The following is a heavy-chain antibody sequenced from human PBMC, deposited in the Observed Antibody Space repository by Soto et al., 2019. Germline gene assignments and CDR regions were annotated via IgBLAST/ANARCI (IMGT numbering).Heavy chain of an antibody. V-gene: IGHV3-23*01. CDR2: IGGRGGNA. CDR3: AKARHSGDFAGSYAS. D-gene: IGHD2-21*02. J-gene: IGHJ5*02. CDR1: GFSFIDYA. Sequence: GGSLRLSCAASGFSFIDYAINWVRQVPGRGLEYVAGIGGRGGNAFYADSMKGRFSISRDNSKNTVYLHMHNLRVDDSAMYYCAKARHSGDFAGSYASWGQGTLVTVSS.